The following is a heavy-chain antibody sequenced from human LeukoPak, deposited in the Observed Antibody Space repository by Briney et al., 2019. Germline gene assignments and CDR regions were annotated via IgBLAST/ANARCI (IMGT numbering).Heavy chain of an antibody. D-gene: IGHD6-13*01. CDR2: IKQDGSEK. V-gene: IGHV3-7*01. Sequence: GGSLRLSCAASGFTFSNYWMTWVRQAPGKGLEWVANIKQDGSEKYYVDSVKGRFTISRDNAKNSLYLRMNSLRAEDTAVYYCARGPATPGIAAAWGGYWGQGTLVTVSS. CDR1: GFTFSNYW. CDR3: ARGPATPGIAAAWGGY. J-gene: IGHJ4*02.